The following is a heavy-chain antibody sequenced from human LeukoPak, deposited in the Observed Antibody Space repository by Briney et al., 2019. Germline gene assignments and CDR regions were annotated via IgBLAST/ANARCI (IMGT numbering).Heavy chain of an antibody. D-gene: IGHD6-6*01. Sequence: PGGSLRLSCAASGFTFDDYAMHWVRQAPGNGLEWVSGISWNSGSIGYADSVKGRFTISRDNAKNSLYLQMNSLRAEDTALYYCAKDRSVEYSSSWVFDYWGQGTLVTVSS. J-gene: IGHJ4*02. V-gene: IGHV3-9*01. CDR2: ISWNSGSI. CDR3: AKDRSVEYSSSWVFDY. CDR1: GFTFDDYA.